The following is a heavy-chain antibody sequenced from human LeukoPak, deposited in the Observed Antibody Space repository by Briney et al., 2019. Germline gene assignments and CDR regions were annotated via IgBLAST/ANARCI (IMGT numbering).Heavy chain of an antibody. CDR2: IYSGGST. Sequence: GGSLRLSCAASGFTVSSNYMSWVRQAPGKGLEWVSVIYSGGSTYYADSVKGRFTISRDNAKNSLYLQMNSLRAEDTAVYYCARKQRYYDILTGYYPYYFDYWGQGTLVTVSS. CDR3: ARKQRYYDILTGYYPYYFDY. CDR1: GFTVSSNY. J-gene: IGHJ4*02. V-gene: IGHV3-53*01. D-gene: IGHD3-9*01.